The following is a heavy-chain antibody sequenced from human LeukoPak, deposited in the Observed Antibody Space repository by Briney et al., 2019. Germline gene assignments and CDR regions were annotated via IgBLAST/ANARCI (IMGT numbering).Heavy chain of an antibody. V-gene: IGHV3-48*01. CDR3: ARDQGGFLEWLPSYFDY. D-gene: IGHD3-3*01. J-gene: IGHJ4*02. Sequence: PGRSLRLSCAASGFTFDDYAMHWVRQAPGKGLEWVSYISSSSSTIYYADSVKGRFTISRDNAKNSLYLQMNSLRAEDTAVYYCARDQGGFLEWLPSYFDYWGQGTLVTVSS. CDR2: ISSSSSTI. CDR1: GFTFDDYA.